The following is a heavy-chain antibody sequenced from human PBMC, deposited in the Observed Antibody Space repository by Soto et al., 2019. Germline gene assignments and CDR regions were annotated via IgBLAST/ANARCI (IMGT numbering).Heavy chain of an antibody. CDR1: GYTFTSYD. J-gene: IGHJ5*02. D-gene: IGHD4-4*01. Sequence: ASVKVSCKASGYTFTSYDINWVRQATGQGLEWMGWMNPNSGNTGYAKKFQGRVTMTRNTSISTAYMELSSLRSEDTAVYYCARLEYSNYWFDPWGQGTLVTVSS. CDR2: MNPNSGNT. V-gene: IGHV1-8*02. CDR3: ARLEYSNYWFDP.